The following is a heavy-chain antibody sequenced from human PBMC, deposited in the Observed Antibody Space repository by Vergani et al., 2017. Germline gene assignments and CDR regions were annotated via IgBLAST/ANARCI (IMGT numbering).Heavy chain of an antibody. V-gene: IGHV1-46*03. D-gene: IGHD3-9*01. CDR1: GYTFSNYY. Sequence: QVQVVQSGAEVKKSGASVKVSCKTSGYTFSNYYMHLVRQAPGQGLECMGIINPSCGHTNYAQKFQGRVTMTRDTSTSTVYMELSSLRSEDTAIYYCARGDYGILTGYRYWGQGTLVTVSA. J-gene: IGHJ4*02. CDR3: ARGDYGILTGYRY. CDR2: INPSCGHT.